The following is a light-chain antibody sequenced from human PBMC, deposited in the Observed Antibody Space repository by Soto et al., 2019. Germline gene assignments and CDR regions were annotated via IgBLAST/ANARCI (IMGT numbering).Light chain of an antibody. Sequence: QSFLTQPASVSGAPGQSITISCTGTSSDVGGSNYVSWYQQHPGKAPKLMIYDVNNRPSGISNRFSGSKSGNTASLTISGLQAEDEADYYCSSYRSGSTLVFGGGTQLTVL. CDR1: SSDVGGSNY. V-gene: IGLV2-14*01. J-gene: IGLJ2*01. CDR3: SSYRSGSTLV. CDR2: DVN.